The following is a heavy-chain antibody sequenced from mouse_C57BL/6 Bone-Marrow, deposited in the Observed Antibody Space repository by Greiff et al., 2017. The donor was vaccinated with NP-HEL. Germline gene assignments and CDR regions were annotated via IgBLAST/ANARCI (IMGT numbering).Heavy chain of an antibody. CDR2: IDPSDSCT. CDR1: GYTFTTYW. J-gene: IGHJ3*01. V-gene: IGHV1-50*01. Sequence: QVQLQQSGAELVKPGASVKLSCKASGYTFTTYWMQWVKQRPGQGLEWIGEIDPSDSCTNYNQKFKGKATLTVDTSSSTAYMQLSSLTSEDSAVYYCARKAYYGRSYEFAYWGQGTLVTVSA. D-gene: IGHD1-1*01. CDR3: ARKAYYGRSYEFAY.